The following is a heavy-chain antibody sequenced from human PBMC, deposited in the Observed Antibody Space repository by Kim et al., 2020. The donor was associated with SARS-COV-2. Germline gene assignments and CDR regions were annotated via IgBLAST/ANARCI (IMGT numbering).Heavy chain of an antibody. V-gene: IGHV4-39*01. J-gene: IGHJ4*02. Sequence: YSPPTLTSRVTISVDTSKNQFALKLSSVTAADTAVYYCARTSFGVVTPDYWGQGTLVTVSS. CDR3: ARTSFGVVTPDY. D-gene: IGHD3-3*01.